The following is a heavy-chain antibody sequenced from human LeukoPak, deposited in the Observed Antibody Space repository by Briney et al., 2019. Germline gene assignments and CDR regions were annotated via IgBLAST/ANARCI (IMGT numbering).Heavy chain of an antibody. CDR1: GGTFSSYA. CDR2: TIPIFGTA. CDR3: ARAGYSSSQYYYYGMDV. V-gene: IGHV1-69*13. D-gene: IGHD6-13*01. J-gene: IGHJ6*02. Sequence: ASVKVSCKASGGTFSSYAISWVRQAPGQGLEWMGGTIPIFGTANYAQKFQGRVTITADESTSTAYMELSSLRSEDTAVYYCARAGYSSSQYYYYGMDVWGQGTTVTVSS.